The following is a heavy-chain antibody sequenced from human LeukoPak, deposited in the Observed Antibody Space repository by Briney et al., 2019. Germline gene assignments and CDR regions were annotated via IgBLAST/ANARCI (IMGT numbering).Heavy chain of an antibody. J-gene: IGHJ4*02. CDR1: GFTFSSYA. Sequence: LAGGSLRLSCAASGFTFSSYAMNWVRQAPGKGLEWVSAISGSGGSTYYADSVKGRFTISRDNSKNTLYLQMNSLRAEDTAVYYCAKAPRPRYYYGSGSYSYGLYGADYWGQGTLVTVSS. CDR3: AKAPRPRYYYGSGSYSYGLYGADY. CDR2: ISGSGGST. D-gene: IGHD3-10*01. V-gene: IGHV3-23*01.